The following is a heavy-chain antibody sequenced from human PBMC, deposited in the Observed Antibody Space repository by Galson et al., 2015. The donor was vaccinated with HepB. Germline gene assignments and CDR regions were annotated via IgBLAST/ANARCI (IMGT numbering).Heavy chain of an antibody. D-gene: IGHD6-19*01. J-gene: IGHJ4*02. CDR3: ARQSDRYSSGFDY. Sequence: QSGAEVKKPGESLKISCKGSGYSFTSSWIGWVRQMPGKGLQCMGIIYPADSDTRYSPSFQGQVTISADKSISTAYLQWSSLKASDTAMYYRARQSDRYSSGFDYWGQGTLVTVSS. CDR2: IYPADSDT. CDR1: GYSFTSSW. V-gene: IGHV5-51*01.